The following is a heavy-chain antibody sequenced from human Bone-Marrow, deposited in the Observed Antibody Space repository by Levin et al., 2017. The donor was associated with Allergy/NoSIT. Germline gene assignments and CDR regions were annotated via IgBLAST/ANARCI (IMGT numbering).Heavy chain of an antibody. D-gene: IGHD3-22*01. J-gene: IGHJ4*02. CDR3: VRDLHSSGDY. Sequence: SCAASGFTFSNHWMNWVRQAPGEGLVWVSRISSDGSSATYADSVKGRFTMSRDNTKNTLHLQMNSLRGEDTAVYYCVRDLHSSGDYWGQGTLVSVSS. CDR1: GFTFSNHW. V-gene: IGHV3-74*03. CDR2: ISSDGSSA.